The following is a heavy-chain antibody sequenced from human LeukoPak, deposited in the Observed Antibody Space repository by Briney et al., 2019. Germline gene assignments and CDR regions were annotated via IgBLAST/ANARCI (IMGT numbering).Heavy chain of an antibody. CDR3: ARTLNKYSDNWFDP. CDR2: IYYSGST. V-gene: IGHV4-59*12. Sequence: SETLSLTCTVSGGSISSYYWSWIRQPPGKGLEWIGYIYYSGSTNYNPSLKSRVTISVDTSKNQFSLKLSSVTAADTAVYYCARTLNKYSDNWFDPWGQGTLVTVSS. J-gene: IGHJ5*02. D-gene: IGHD2-21*01. CDR1: GGSISSYY.